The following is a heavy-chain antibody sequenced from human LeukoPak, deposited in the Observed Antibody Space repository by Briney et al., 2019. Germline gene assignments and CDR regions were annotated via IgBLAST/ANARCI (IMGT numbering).Heavy chain of an antibody. CDR2: TTREGRST. V-gene: IGHV3-74*01. CDR3: ARDHGDY. CDR1: GFTFSSLW. J-gene: IGHJ4*02. Sequence: PAGPLRLSCAASGFTFSSLWMHWVRQVPGKGLVWVSRTTREGRSTSYADSVKGRFTISRDNAKNTLYLQMNSLRAEDTAVYYCARDHGDYWGQGTLVTVSS.